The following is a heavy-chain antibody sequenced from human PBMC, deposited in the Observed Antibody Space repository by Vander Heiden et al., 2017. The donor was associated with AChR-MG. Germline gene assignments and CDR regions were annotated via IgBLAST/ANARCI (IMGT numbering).Heavy chain of an antibody. CDR2: IYYSGST. CDR1: GGSISSSSYY. CDR3: ARQQLRWFDP. J-gene: IGHJ5*02. D-gene: IGHD6-13*01. V-gene: IGHV4-39*01. Sequence: QLQLPESGPGLVKPSETLSLTCTVSGGSISSSSYYWGWLRHPPGKGLEGIGSIYYSGSTYYNPSLKRRVTISVDTSKNQFSLKRSSVTAADTAVYYCARQQLRWFDPWGQGTLVTVSS.